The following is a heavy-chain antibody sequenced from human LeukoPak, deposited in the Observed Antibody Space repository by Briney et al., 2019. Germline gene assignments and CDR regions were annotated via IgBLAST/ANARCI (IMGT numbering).Heavy chain of an antibody. CDR2: VSSSGTTM. V-gene: IGHV3-48*03. D-gene: IGHD2-2*01. Sequence: GGSLTLSWAVSGFTFTTYEMSWVRQPPGKGLEWVACVSSSGTTMYHADSVKGRFTISRDNAKNSLYLQMNSLRAEDTAVYYCARRYCSSASCLFDYWGQGTLVTVSS. J-gene: IGHJ4*02. CDR3: ARRYCSSASCLFDY. CDR1: GFTFTTYE.